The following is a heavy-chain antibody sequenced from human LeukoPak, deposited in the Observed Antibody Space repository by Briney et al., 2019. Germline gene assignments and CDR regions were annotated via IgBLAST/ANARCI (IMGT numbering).Heavy chain of an antibody. CDR2: INHSGST. CDR1: GGSIRSSYYY. J-gene: IGHJ4*02. Sequence: SETLSLTCTVSGGSIRSSYYYWGWIRQPPGKGLEWIGEINHSGSTNYNPSLKSRVTISVDTSKNQFSLKLSSVTAADTAVYYCASEPYYDFWSGKYYFDYWGQGTLVTVSS. V-gene: IGHV4-39*07. CDR3: ASEPYYDFWSGKYYFDY. D-gene: IGHD3-3*01.